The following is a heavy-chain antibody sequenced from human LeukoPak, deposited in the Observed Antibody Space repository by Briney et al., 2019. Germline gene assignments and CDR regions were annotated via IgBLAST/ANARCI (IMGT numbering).Heavy chain of an antibody. CDR3: ARFSVRSGWYPSGFDY. J-gene: IGHJ4*02. Sequence: GGSLRLSCAASGFTFSSYEMNWVRQAPGKGLEWVSYISSSGTTIYYADSVKGRFTISRDNAKNSLYLQMNSLRAEDTAVYYCARFSVRSGWYPSGFDYWGQGTLVTVSS. CDR2: ISSSGTTI. CDR1: GFTFSSYE. V-gene: IGHV3-48*03. D-gene: IGHD6-19*01.